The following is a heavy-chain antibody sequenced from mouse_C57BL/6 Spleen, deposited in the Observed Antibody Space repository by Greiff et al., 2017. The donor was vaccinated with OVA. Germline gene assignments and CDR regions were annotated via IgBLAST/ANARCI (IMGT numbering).Heavy chain of an antibody. J-gene: IGHJ2*01. V-gene: IGHV1-76*01. CDR1: GYTFTDYY. CDR3: ARREGTGTLNY. Sequence: QVQLQQSGAELVRPGASVKLSCKASGYTFTDYYINWVKQRPGQGLEWIARIYPGSGNTYYNEKFKGKATLTAEKSSSTAYMQLSSLTSEDSAVYFCARREGTGTLNYWGQGTTLTVSS. D-gene: IGHD4-1*01. CDR2: IYPGSGNT.